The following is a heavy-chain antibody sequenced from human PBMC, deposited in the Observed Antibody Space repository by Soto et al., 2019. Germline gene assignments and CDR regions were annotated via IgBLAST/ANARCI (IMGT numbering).Heavy chain of an antibody. CDR3: ARDSYSRGWYSDYYYYGMDV. V-gene: IGHV4-59*01. Sequence: TSETLSLTCTFSCGSISSYYWSWIRQPPGKGLEWIGYIYDSGSTNYNPSLKSRVTISVDTSKNQFSLKLSSVTAADTAVYYCARDSYSRGWYSDYYYYGMDVWGQGTTVTVSS. D-gene: IGHD6-19*01. CDR2: IYDSGST. CDR1: CGSISSYY. J-gene: IGHJ6*02.